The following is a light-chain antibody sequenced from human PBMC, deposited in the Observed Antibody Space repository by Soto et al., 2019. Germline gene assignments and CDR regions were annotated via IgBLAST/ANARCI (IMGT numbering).Light chain of an antibody. J-gene: IGKJ4*01. CDR3: QQSYITPLT. CDR1: QSISRN. CDR2: AAS. Sequence: DIQMTQSPSSLSASVGDRVTIPCRASQSISRNLNWYQEKPGRAPKLLIYAASSLQSGFPSRFSGSGSGTDFTLTISSLQPEDFATYYCQQSYITPLTFGGGTKVDIK. V-gene: IGKV1-39*01.